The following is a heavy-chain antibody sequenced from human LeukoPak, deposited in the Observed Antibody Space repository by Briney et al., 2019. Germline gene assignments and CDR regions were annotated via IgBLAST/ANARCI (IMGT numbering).Heavy chain of an antibody. CDR3: ARSGVVVAALERGVANWFDP. J-gene: IGHJ5*02. Sequence: GGSLRLSCAASGFTFSSYSMNWVRQAPGRGLEWVSSISSSSSYIYYADSVKGRFTISRDNAKNSLFLQMNSLRAEDTAVYYCARSGVVVAALERGVANWFDPWGQGTLVTVSS. D-gene: IGHD2-15*01. CDR2: ISSSSSYI. V-gene: IGHV3-21*01. CDR1: GFTFSSYS.